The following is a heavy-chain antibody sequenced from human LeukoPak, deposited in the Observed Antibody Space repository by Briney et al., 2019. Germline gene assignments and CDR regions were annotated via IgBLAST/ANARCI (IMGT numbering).Heavy chain of an antibody. CDR3: AKGHGWEASYYYYYMDV. Sequence: GGSLRLSCAASGFTFTDYYMSWIRQAPGKGLEWLSYISSSGSTIYYADSVKGRFTISRDNSKNTLYLKMNSLRAEDTAVYYCAKGHGWEASYYYYYMDVWGKGTTVTISS. D-gene: IGHD1-26*01. J-gene: IGHJ6*03. CDR1: GFTFTDYY. V-gene: IGHV3-11*04. CDR2: ISSSGSTI.